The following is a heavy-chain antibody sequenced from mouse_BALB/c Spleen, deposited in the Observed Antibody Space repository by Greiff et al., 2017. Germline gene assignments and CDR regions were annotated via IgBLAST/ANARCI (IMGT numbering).Heavy chain of an antibody. D-gene: IGHD1-1*01. V-gene: IGHV3-2*02. CDR3: ARYPSYYYGSSYGAMDY. CDR2: ISYSGST. CDR1: GYSITSDYA. J-gene: IGHJ4*01. Sequence: DVKLQESGPGLVKPSQSLSLTCTVTGYSITSDYAWNWIRQFPGNKLEWMGYISYSGSTSYNPSLKSRISITRDTSKNQFFLQLNSVTTEDTATYYCARYPSYYYGSSYGAMDYWGQGTSVTVSS.